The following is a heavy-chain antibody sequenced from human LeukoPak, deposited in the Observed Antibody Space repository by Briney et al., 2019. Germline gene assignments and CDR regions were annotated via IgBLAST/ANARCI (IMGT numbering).Heavy chain of an antibody. D-gene: IGHD4-17*01. J-gene: IGHJ4*02. CDR2: IYYTGTT. V-gene: IGHV4-59*01. Sequence: SETLSLTCTISGDSTNTYFWSWIRQPPGKGLEWIGYIYYTGTTNYNPSLKSRVTISVDTSKNQFSLKVNSVTAADTGVYYCASKSTDHGELRFDYWGQGTLVTVSS. CDR1: GDSTNTYF. CDR3: ASKSTDHGELRFDY.